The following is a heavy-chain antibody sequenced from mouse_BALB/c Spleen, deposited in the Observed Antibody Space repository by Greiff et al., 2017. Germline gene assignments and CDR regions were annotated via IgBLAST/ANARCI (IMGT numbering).Heavy chain of an antibody. J-gene: IGHJ4*01. CDR1: GFTFSSYA. CDR2: ISSGGSYT. CDR3: AREGITRAMDY. D-gene: IGHD2-4*01. V-gene: IGHV5-9-4*01. Sequence: EVQGVESGGGLVKPGGSLKLSCAASGFTFSSYAMSWVRQSPEKRLEWVAEISSGGSYTYSPDTVTGRFTISRDNAKNTLYLEMSSLRSEDTAMYYCAREGITRAMDYWGQGTSVTVSS.